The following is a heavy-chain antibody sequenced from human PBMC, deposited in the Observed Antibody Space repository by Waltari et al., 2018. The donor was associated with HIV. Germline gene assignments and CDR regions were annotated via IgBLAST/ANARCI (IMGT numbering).Heavy chain of an antibody. J-gene: IGHJ4*02. V-gene: IGHV3-33*01. Sequence: QVQLVESGGGVVQPGKSLRLSCSASAFTFRSYALHRVRQAPGTGLEWVAVIWHDANNQYYADSVQGRFTISRDNSKNTLYLQMNSLRAEDTALYYCARDSPAFSRGTEELDYWGQGTLVTVSS. CDR2: IWHDANNQ. CDR1: AFTFRSYA. CDR3: ARDSPAFSRGTEELDY. D-gene: IGHD2-2*01.